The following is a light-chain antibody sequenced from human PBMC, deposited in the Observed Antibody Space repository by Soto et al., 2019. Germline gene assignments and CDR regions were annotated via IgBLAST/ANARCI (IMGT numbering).Light chain of an antibody. CDR1: SSDVGGYDY. V-gene: IGLV2-14*01. Sequence: QSELTQPASVSGSPGQSITIFCTGTSSDVGGYDYVSWYQQHPGKAPKLLIYDVTNRPSGVSNRFSGSKSGNTASLTISGLQAEDEADYYCSSYRSSGIPVFGGGTQLTVL. CDR3: SSYRSSGIPV. J-gene: IGLJ7*01. CDR2: DVT.